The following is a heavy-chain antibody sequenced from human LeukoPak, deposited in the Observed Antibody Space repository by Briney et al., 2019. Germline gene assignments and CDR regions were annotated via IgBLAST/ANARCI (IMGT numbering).Heavy chain of an antibody. V-gene: IGHV4-34*01. D-gene: IGHD3-9*01. J-gene: IGHJ3*02. CDR3: ASEEDYDILTGYGPNAFDI. CDR1: GGSFSGYY. Sequence: KASETLSLTCAVYGGSFSGYYWSWIRQPPGKGLEWIGEINHSGSTNYNPSLKSRVTISVDTSKNQFSLKLSSATAADTAVYYCASEEDYDILTGYGPNAFDIWGQGTMVTVSS. CDR2: INHSGST.